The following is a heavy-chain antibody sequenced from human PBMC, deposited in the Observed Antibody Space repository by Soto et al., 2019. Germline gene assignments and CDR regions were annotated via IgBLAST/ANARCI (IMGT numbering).Heavy chain of an antibody. D-gene: IGHD2-15*01. J-gene: IGHJ5*02. CDR2: INHSGST. V-gene: IGHV4-34*01. Sequence: QVQLQQWGAGLLKPSETLTLTCAVYGGSFSGYYWSWIRQPPGKGLEWIGEINHSGSTNYNPSLKRRVTISVDTSKNQFSLKLSSVTAADTAVYYCARDKVALFRREKSWFDPWGQGTLVTVSS. CDR3: ARDKVALFRREKSWFDP. CDR1: GGSFSGYY.